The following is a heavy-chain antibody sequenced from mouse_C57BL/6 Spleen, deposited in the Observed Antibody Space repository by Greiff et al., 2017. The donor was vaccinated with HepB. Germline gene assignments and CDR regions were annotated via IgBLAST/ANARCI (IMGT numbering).Heavy chain of an antibody. CDR3: ARDDSSGPWFAY. CDR1: GYTFTDYN. J-gene: IGHJ3*01. CDR2: INPNNGGT. Sequence: EVQLQQSGPELVKPGASVKIPCKASGYTFTDYNMDWVKQSHGKSLEWIGDINPNNGGTIYNQKFKGKATLTVDKSSSTAYMELRSLTSEDTSVYYCARDDSSGPWFAYWGQGTLVTVSA. V-gene: IGHV1-18*01. D-gene: IGHD3-2*02.